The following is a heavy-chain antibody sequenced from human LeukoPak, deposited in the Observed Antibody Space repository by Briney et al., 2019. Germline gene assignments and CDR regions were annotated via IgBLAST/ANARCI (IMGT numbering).Heavy chain of an antibody. CDR2: ISSNGDST. CDR1: GFTFSSYA. D-gene: IGHD6-13*01. V-gene: IGHV3-64*01. CDR3: AKDIRAAAGTSLDY. Sequence: GGSLRLSCAASGFTFSSYAMHWVRQAPGKGLDFVSAISSNGDSTYYANSVKGRFTISRDNSKNTLYLQMNSLRAEDTAVYYCAKDIRAAAGTSLDYWGQGTLVTVSS. J-gene: IGHJ4*02.